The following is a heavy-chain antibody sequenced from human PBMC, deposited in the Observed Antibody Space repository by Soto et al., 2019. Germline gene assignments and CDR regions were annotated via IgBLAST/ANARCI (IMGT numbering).Heavy chain of an antibody. D-gene: IGHD3-10*01. CDR1: GFTFSSYA. CDR3: ARRLARGAFDI. J-gene: IGHJ3*02. CDR2: ISYDGSNK. Sequence: VQLVESGGGVVQPGRSLRLSCAASGFTFSSYAMHWVRQAPGKGLEWVAVISYDGSNKYYADSVKGRFTISRDNSKNTLYLQMNSLRAEDTAVYYCARRLARGAFDIWGQGTMVTVSS. V-gene: IGHV3-30-3*01.